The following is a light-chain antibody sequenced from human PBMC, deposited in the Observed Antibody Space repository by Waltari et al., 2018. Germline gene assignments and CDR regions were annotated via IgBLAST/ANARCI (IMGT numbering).Light chain of an antibody. CDR2: AAS. V-gene: IGKV1-39*01. Sequence: IHMTQSTSSLSASVADRVTITCRATQSISSYLNWYQQKPGKAPKLLIYAASSLHSGVPSRFSGSGSGTDFTLTISSLQPEDFATYYCQQSYSTPLTFGGGTKVEIK. CDR3: QQSYSTPLT. J-gene: IGKJ4*02. CDR1: QSISSY.